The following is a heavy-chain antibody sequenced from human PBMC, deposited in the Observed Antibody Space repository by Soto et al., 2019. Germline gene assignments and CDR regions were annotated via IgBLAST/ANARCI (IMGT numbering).Heavy chain of an antibody. D-gene: IGHD6-13*01. J-gene: IGHJ5*02. CDR1: GYTFTSYG. CDR3: GAVRPADTVCFDP. V-gene: IGHV1-18*01. Sequence: ASVKVSCKASGYTFTSYGISWVRQAPGQGLEWMGWISAYNGNTNYAQKLQGRVTMTTDTSTSTAYMELRSLRSDDTAVYYCGAVRPADTVCFDPWGRGPLVTFSS. CDR2: ISAYNGNT.